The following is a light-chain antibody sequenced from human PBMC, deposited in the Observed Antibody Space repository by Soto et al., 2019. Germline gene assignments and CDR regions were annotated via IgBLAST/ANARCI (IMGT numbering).Light chain of an antibody. CDR3: QQYGSSASFT. CDR2: GAS. Sequence: EIVLTQSPGTLSLSPGERATLSCRASQSVSSSYLAWYQQKPGQAPRLLIYGASGRATGIPDRFSGSGSGTGFTLTISRLEPEDVAVYYCQQYGSSASFTFGPGTKVDIK. J-gene: IGKJ3*01. V-gene: IGKV3-20*01. CDR1: QSVSSSY.